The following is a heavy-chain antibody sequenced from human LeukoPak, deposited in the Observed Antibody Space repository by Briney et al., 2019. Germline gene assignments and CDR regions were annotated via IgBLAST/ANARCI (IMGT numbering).Heavy chain of an antibody. J-gene: IGHJ4*02. V-gene: IGHV4-4*07. D-gene: IGHD6-19*01. CDR2: IYTSGST. Sequence: SETLSLTCTVSGGSISSYYWSWIRQPAGKGLEWIGRIYTSGSTNYNPSLKSRVTMSVDTSKNQFSLKLSSVTAADTAVYYCARSKIAVADYYFDYWGQGTLVTVSP. CDR1: GGSISSYY. CDR3: ARSKIAVADYYFDY.